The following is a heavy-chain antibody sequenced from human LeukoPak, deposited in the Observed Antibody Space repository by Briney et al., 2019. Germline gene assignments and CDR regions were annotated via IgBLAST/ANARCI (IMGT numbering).Heavy chain of an antibody. D-gene: IGHD6-13*01. CDR1: GFTFSSYG. Sequence: PGGSLRLSCAASGFTFSSYGMHWVRQAPGKGLEWVAGISYDGSNKYYADSVKGRFTISRDNAKNSLYLQMNSLRAEDTALYYCAKDAYSSSWYITGTVGFDYWGQGTLVTVSS. CDR3: AKDAYSSSWYITGTVGFDY. J-gene: IGHJ4*02. V-gene: IGHV3-30*18. CDR2: ISYDGSNK.